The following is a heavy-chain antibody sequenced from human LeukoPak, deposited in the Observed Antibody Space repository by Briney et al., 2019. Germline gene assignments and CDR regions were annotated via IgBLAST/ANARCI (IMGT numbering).Heavy chain of an antibody. V-gene: IGHV5-51*01. CDR2: IYPGDSDT. CDR3: ARRLLRYYYDSSGYYDFDY. Sequence: GESLKISCKGSGYSFTSYWIGWVRQMPGKGLEWMGIIYPGDSDTRYSPSFQGQVTISADKSISTAYLQWSSLKASDTVMYYCARRLLRYYYDSSGYYDFDYWGQGTLVTVSS. J-gene: IGHJ4*02. CDR1: GYSFTSYW. D-gene: IGHD3-22*01.